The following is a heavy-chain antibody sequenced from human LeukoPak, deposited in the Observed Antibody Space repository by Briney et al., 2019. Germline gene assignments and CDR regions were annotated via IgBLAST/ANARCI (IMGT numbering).Heavy chain of an antibody. Sequence: SETLSLTCAVCGGSFSTYYWSWIRQPPGKGLEWIGEINHSGSTNYNPSLKSRVTISVDTSKNQFSLKLSSVTAADTAVYYCARGLGVANYYYYGMDVWGQGTTVTVSS. CDR1: GGSFSTYY. D-gene: IGHD3-3*01. J-gene: IGHJ6*02. CDR2: INHSGST. CDR3: ARGLGVANYYYYGMDV. V-gene: IGHV4-34*01.